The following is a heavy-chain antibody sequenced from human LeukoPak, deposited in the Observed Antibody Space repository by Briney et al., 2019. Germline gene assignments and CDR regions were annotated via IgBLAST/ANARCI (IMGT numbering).Heavy chain of an antibody. D-gene: IGHD6-13*01. Sequence: SETLSLTCAVSGGSVSSYYWSWIRQPPGKGLEWIGYIHYSGSTTYNPSLKSRVTISVDTSKNQFSLKMSTVTAADTAVYYCAREAPTIAAAGIVDWGQGTLVTVSS. CDR3: AREAPTIAAAGIVD. V-gene: IGHV4-59*02. CDR2: IHYSGST. CDR1: GGSVSSYY. J-gene: IGHJ4*02.